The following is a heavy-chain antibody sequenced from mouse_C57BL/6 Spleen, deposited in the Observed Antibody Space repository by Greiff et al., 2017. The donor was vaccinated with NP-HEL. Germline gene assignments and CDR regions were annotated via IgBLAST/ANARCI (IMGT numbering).Heavy chain of an antibody. Sequence: QVQLQQPGAELVRPGPSVKLSCKASGYTFTSYWMHWVKQRPGQGLEWIGVIDPSDSYTNYNQKFKGKATLTVDTSSSAAYMQRSSLRSEDSAVYYCARSVTTVVATRYWGQGTTLTVSS. CDR2: IDPSDSYT. CDR3: ARSVTTVVATRY. J-gene: IGHJ2*01. D-gene: IGHD1-1*01. CDR1: GYTFTSYW. V-gene: IGHV1-59*01.